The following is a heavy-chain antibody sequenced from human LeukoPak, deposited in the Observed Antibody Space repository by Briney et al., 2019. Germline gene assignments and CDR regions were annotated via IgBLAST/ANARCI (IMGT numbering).Heavy chain of an antibody. D-gene: IGHD1-26*01. CDR1: GFTFSSYA. CDR3: AKPLLELRGDYFNY. V-gene: IGHV3-23*01. Sequence: GGSLRLSCAASGFTFSSYAMSWVRQAPGKGLEWVSSISAGGGSTNYADSVKGRFTISRDNSKNTLYLQMNSLRAEDTAVYYCAKPLLELRGDYFNYWGQGTLVTVSS. J-gene: IGHJ4*02. CDR2: ISAGGGST.